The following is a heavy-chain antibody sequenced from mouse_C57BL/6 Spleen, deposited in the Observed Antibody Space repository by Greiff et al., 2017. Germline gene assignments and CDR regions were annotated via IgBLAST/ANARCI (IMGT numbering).Heavy chain of an antibody. CDR3: AREAYYGNLRYAMDY. Sequence: QVQLQQPGTELVKPGASVKLSCKASGYTFTSYWMHWVKQRPGQGLEWIGNINPSNGGTNYNEKFKSKATLTVDKSSSTAYMQISSLTSEDSAVYYCAREAYYGNLRYAMDYWGQGTSVTVSS. CDR2: INPSNGGT. V-gene: IGHV1-53*01. D-gene: IGHD2-10*01. CDR1: GYTFTSYW. J-gene: IGHJ4*01.